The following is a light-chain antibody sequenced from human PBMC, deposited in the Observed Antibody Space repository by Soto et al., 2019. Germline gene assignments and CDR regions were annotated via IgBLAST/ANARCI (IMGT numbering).Light chain of an antibody. CDR1: QNLVGSDGNSY. Sequence: DIVMTQTPLSSPVTLGQPASISCRSSQNLVGSDGNSYLSWLQQRPGQPPRLLIYKVSHRFSGVPDRFSGSGAGTDFTLKISRVEPDDVGVYYCMQTSQFPRTFGQGTKVEIK. J-gene: IGKJ1*01. CDR3: MQTSQFPRT. CDR2: KVS. V-gene: IGKV2-24*01.